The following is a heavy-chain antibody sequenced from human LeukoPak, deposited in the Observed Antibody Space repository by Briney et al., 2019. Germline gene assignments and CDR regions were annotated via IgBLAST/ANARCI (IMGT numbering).Heavy chain of an antibody. CDR1: GFTFSSYG. CDR2: ISYDGSNK. V-gene: IGHV3-30*18. J-gene: IGHJ4*02. D-gene: IGHD3-3*01. Sequence: PGGSLRLSCGASGFTFSSYGMHWVRQAPGKGLEWVAVISYDGSNKYYADSVKGRFTISRDNSKNTLYLQMNSLRAEDTAVYYCAKSRSDVVDYWGQGTLVTVSS. CDR3: AKSRSDVVDY.